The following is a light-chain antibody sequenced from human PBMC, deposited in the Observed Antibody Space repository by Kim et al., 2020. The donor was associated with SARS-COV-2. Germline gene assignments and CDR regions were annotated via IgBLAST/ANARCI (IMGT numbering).Light chain of an antibody. CDR2: QNF. J-gene: IGLJ2*01. CDR1: TLGTGY. CDR3: QAWDTNTGVR. Sequence: SYELTQPPSVSVSPGQTASITCSGDTLGTGYASWYQQRTGQSPVLLIYQNFKRPSGIPERFSGSNSGNTATLTIRGTQSEDEADYYCQAWDTNTGVRFGG. V-gene: IGLV3-1*01.